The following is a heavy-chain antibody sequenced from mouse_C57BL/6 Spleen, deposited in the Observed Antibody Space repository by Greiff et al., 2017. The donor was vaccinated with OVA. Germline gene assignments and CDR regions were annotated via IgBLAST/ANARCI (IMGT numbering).Heavy chain of an antibody. Sequence: VQLQQSGPELVKPGASVKLSCKASGYTFTSYDINWVKQRPGQGLEWIGWIYPRDGSTTYNEKFTGKATLTVDTSSSTAYMELHSLTSEDSAVYFCARAYSNYGGFAYWGQGTLVTVSA. CDR3: ARAYSNYGGFAY. V-gene: IGHV1-85*01. D-gene: IGHD2-5*01. J-gene: IGHJ3*01. CDR1: GYTFTSYD. CDR2: IYPRDGST.